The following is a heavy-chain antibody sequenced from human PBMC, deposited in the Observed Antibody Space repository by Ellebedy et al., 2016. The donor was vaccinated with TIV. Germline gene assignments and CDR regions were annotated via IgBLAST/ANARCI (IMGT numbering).Heavy chain of an antibody. CDR3: ARGIGPRINAGWLDP. CDR2: TYNSERT. V-gene: IGHV4-30-4*08. D-gene: IGHD6-6*01. CDR1: GGSISSGNYY. J-gene: IGHJ5*02. Sequence: LRLXCTVSGGSISSGNYYWSWLRQPPGEGLEWIGYTYNSERTHYNPSLKSRVTISVDTSKNHFSLKLNSVTAADTAVYYCARGIGPRINAGWLDPWGQGTLVTVSS.